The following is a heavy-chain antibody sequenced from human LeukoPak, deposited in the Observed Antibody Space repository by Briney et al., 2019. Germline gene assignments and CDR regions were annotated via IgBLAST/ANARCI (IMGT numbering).Heavy chain of an antibody. V-gene: IGHV4-61*01. Sequence: TSETLSLTCIVSGGSFSSGSYYWSWIRQPPGKGLEWIGYIYNSVRTNYNPSLKSRVTISVDTSKNQLSLKLSSVTAADTAVYFCVRDLVATIDHYYYGMDVWGQGTTVTVSS. CDR3: VRDLVATIDHYYYGMDV. CDR1: GGSFSSGSYY. J-gene: IGHJ6*02. D-gene: IGHD5-12*01. CDR2: IYNSVRT.